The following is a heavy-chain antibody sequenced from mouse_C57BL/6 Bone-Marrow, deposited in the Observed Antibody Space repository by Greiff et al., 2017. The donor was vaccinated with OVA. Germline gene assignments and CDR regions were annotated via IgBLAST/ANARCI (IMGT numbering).Heavy chain of an antibody. D-gene: IGHD1-1*01. CDR2: IDPNSGGT. V-gene: IGHV1-72*01. Sequence: VQLQQSGAELVRPGASVKLSCTASGFNIKDDYMHWVKQRPEQGLEWIGWIDPNSGGTKYNEKFKSKATLTVDKPSSTAYMQLSSLTSEDSAVYYCARRDHYYYGSSYFDYWGQGTTLTVSS. CDR3: ARRDHYYYGSSYFDY. CDR1: GFNIKDDY. J-gene: IGHJ2*01.